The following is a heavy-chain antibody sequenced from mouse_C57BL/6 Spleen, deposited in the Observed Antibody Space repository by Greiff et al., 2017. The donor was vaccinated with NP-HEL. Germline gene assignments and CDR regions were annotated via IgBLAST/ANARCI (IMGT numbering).Heavy chain of an antibody. V-gene: IGHV1-22*01. D-gene: IGHD1-1*01. CDR2: INPNNGGT. J-gene: IGHJ1*03. Sequence: VQLQQSGPELVKPGASVKMSCKASGYTFTDYNMHWVKQSHGKSLEWIGYINPNNGGTSYNQKFKGKATLTVNKSSSTAYMELRSLTSEDSAVYHCARWGLHGSSPYWYFDVWGTGTTVTVSS. CDR3: ARWGLHGSSPYWYFDV. CDR1: GYTFTDYN.